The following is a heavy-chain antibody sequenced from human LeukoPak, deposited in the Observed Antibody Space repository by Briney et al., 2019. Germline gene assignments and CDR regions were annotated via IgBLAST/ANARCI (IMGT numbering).Heavy chain of an antibody. CDR1: TFTFGNYW. D-gene: IGHD6-13*01. J-gene: IGHJ4*02. V-gene: IGHV3-7*01. Sequence: PGGSLRLSCAASTFTFGNYWMSWVRQAAGKGLEWVANTKEDGSEEYYVDSVKGRFTISRDNTKNSLYLQMNSLRAEDTAVYYCARDPAAWDYWGQGTLVTVSS. CDR2: TKEDGSEE. CDR3: ARDPAAWDY.